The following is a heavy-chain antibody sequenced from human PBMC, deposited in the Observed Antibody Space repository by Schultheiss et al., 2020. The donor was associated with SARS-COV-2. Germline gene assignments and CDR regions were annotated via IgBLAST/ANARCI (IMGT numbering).Heavy chain of an antibody. V-gene: IGHV3-9*01. D-gene: IGHD1-26*01. CDR2: ISRNSGSV. CDR3: ARDQAPSGGSYWGSGRGMDV. Sequence: SLKISCAASGFTFDDYAMHWVRQAPGKGLEWVSGISRNSGSVEFGDSVKGRFTISRDNAKNTLYLQMNSLRAEDTAVYYCARDQAPSGGSYWGSGRGMDVWGQGTTVTVSS. CDR1: GFTFDDYA. J-gene: IGHJ6*02.